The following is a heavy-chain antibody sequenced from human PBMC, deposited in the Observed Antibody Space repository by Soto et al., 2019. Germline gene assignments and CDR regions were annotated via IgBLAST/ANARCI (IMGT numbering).Heavy chain of an antibody. CDR1: GGSISSGGYS. V-gene: IGHV4-30-2*01. Sequence: QLQLQESGSGLVKPSQTLSLTCAVSGGSISSGGYSWSWIRQPPGKGLGWIGYIYHSGSTYYNPSLKSRVTISVDGSKNQFSLKLSSVTAADTAVYYCASSGYPRDWFDPWGQGTLVTVSS. J-gene: IGHJ5*02. CDR3: ASSGYPRDWFDP. D-gene: IGHD3-22*01. CDR2: IYHSGST.